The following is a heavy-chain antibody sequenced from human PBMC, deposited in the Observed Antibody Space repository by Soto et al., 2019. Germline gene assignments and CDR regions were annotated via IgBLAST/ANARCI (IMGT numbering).Heavy chain of an antibody. J-gene: IGHJ6*02. CDR2: IYYSGSA. CDR1: GDSVTSVSDY. D-gene: IGHD3-10*01. CDR3: ARGVGFGYYYYHMDL. V-gene: IGHV4-61*01. Sequence: SETLSLTCTVSGDSVTSVSDYWSWIRQPPGKGLEWIGYIYYSGSADYSPSLGSRVTISIDTSKNQFSLKLTSVTAADTAVYYCARGVGFGYYYYHMDLWGQGTTVTV.